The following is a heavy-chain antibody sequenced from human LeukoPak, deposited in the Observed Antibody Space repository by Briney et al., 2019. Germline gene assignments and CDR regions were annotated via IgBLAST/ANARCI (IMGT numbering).Heavy chain of an antibody. Sequence: PRASVKVSCKASGGTFSSYAISWVRQAPGQGLEWMGRINPILGIANYAQKFQSRGTITADKSTSTAYMGLSSLRSEDTAVYYCAREHIVVVTATLSYYFDYWGQGTLVTVSS. CDR1: GGTFSSYA. D-gene: IGHD2-21*02. CDR2: INPILGIA. J-gene: IGHJ4*02. CDR3: AREHIVVVTATLSYYFDY. V-gene: IGHV1-69*04.